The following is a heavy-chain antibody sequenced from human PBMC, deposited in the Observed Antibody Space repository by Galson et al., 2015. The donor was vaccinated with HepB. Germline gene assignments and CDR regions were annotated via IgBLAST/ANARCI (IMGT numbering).Heavy chain of an antibody. CDR2: ITGDGSTL. CDR3: AKISLLSSTFDS. V-gene: IGHV3-23*01. J-gene: IGHJ4*02. CDR1: GFAFSSHA. Sequence: SLRLSCAASGFAFSSHAMGWVRRAPEKGLEWVSSITGDGSTLFYADSVRGRFTLSKDNSQNTLFLQMNSLRAEDTALYYCAKISLLSSTFDSWGQGTLVTVSS. D-gene: IGHD2/OR15-2a*01.